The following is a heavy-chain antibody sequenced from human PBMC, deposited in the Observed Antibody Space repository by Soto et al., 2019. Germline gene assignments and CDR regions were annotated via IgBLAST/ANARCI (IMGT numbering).Heavy chain of an antibody. D-gene: IGHD6-19*01. CDR2: IKQDGSEK. CDR3: ARDKYSSGWSAGNWFDP. Sequence: EVQLVESGGGLVQPGGSLRLSCAASGFTFSRYWMSWVRQAPGKGLEWVANIKQDGSEKYYVDSVKGRFTISRDNAKNSLYLQMNSLRAEDTAVYYCARDKYSSGWSAGNWFDPWGQGTLVTVSS. J-gene: IGHJ5*02. V-gene: IGHV3-7*01. CDR1: GFTFSRYW.